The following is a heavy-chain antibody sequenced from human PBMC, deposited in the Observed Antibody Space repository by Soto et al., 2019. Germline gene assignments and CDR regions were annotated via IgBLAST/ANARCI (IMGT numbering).Heavy chain of an antibody. J-gene: IGHJ4*02. V-gene: IGHV3-23*01. D-gene: IGHD2-15*01. CDR1: GFTFSSFA. CDR3: SNQLGYCSGATCPFDY. CDR2: ISANSGRT. Sequence: GGPRLSCVASGFTFSSFAMSWIRQAPGKGLEWVSGISANSGRTDYADSVKGRFTISRDNSKNTLYLQMNSLRAEDTAVYYCSNQLGYCSGATCPFDYWGQGTLVTVSS.